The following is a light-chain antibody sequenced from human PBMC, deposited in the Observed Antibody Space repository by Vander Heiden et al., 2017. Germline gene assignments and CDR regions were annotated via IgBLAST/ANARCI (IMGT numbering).Light chain of an antibody. CDR1: KSVLYSSNNKNY. CDR2: WAS. V-gene: IGKV4-1*01. Sequence: DIVMTQSPDPLPVSLGERATINCKSSKSVLYSSNNKNYLAWYQQKPGQPPKLLIYWASTRDSGVPDRFSGSGSGTDFTLTISSLQAEDVAVYYCQQYYTTPRTFGPGTEVDIK. J-gene: IGKJ3*01. CDR3: QQYYTTPRT.